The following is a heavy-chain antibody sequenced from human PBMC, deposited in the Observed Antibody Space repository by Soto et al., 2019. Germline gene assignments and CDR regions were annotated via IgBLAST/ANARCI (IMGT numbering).Heavy chain of an antibody. CDR2: INAGNGNT. Sequence: ASVKVSCKASGYTFTGYAMHWVRQAPGQRLEWMGWINAGNGNTKYSQKFQGRVTITRDTSASTAYMELSSLRSEDTAVYYCARSLFYDSSGYYFGYWGQGTLVTVSS. CDR3: ARSLFYDSSGYYFGY. D-gene: IGHD3-22*01. V-gene: IGHV1-3*01. CDR1: GYTFTGYA. J-gene: IGHJ4*02.